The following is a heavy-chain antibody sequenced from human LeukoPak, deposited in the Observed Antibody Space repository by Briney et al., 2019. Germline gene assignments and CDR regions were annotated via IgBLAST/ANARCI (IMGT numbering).Heavy chain of an antibody. D-gene: IGHD4-17*01. CDR2: LSGSGGTT. CDR3: AKGGSTSRVTTSRVVFGYYYYLDV. CDR1: GFTFSSHA. V-gene: IGHV3-23*01. Sequence: GGSLRLSCAASGFTFSSHAMSWVRQAPGKGLEWVSSLSGSGGTTYHADSVKGRFSISRDNSENTLYLQLNSLRAEDTAVYYCAKGGSTSRVTTSRVVFGYYYYLDVWGEGTPVTVSS. J-gene: IGHJ6*03.